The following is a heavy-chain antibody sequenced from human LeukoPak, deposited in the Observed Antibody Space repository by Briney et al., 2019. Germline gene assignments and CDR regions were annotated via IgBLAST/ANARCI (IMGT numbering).Heavy chain of an antibody. CDR2: ISGSGGST. CDR3: AKLAHYGSGSYYNVSDY. J-gene: IGHJ4*02. CDR1: GFTFSIYE. D-gene: IGHD3-10*01. Sequence: GGSLRLSCEASGFTFSIYEMNWVRQAPGKGLEWVSAISGSGGSTYYADSVKGRFTISRDNSKNTLYLQMNSLRAEDTAVYYCAKLAHYGSGSYYNVSDYWGQGTLVTVSS. V-gene: IGHV3-23*01.